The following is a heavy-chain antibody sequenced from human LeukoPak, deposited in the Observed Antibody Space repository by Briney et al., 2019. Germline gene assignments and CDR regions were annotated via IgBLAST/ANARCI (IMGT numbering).Heavy chain of an antibody. V-gene: IGHV4-59*01. CDR2: IYYSGST. Sequence: SETMSLTCSVSGGSISSYHWSWIRQPPGKGLEWIGYIYYSGSTNYNPSLKSRVTISVGTSKNQFSLKLSSVTAADTAVYYCARDGGSGGSVYYYYYGMDVWGQGTTVTVSS. CDR3: ARDGGSGGSVYYYYYGMDV. J-gene: IGHJ6*02. D-gene: IGHD6-19*01. CDR1: GGSISSYH.